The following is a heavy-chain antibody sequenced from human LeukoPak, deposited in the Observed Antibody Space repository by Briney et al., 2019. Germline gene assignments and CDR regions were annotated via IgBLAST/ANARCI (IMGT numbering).Heavy chain of an antibody. CDR3: ARDSRDENGEYYYGMDV. CDR1: GSTFSSYE. Sequence: GGSLRLSCAASGSTFSSYEMNWVRQAPGKGLEWVSYISSSGSTIYYADSVKGRFTISRDNAKNSLYLQMNSLRAEDTAVYYCARDSRDENGEYYYGMDVWGKGTTVTVSS. V-gene: IGHV3-48*03. CDR2: ISSSGSTI. J-gene: IGHJ6*04. D-gene: IGHD1-1*01.